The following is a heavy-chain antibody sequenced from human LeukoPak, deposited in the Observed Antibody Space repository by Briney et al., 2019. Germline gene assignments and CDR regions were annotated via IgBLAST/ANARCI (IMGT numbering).Heavy chain of an antibody. V-gene: IGHV4-39*07. CDR3: ARGNRRNGFNSAFDN. Sequence: SETLSLTCTISDCSIGSSGYYWVWIRQPPGKGLEWIGSIYYSGTTYYNPALKSRVTTSVDTSKNQFSLRLSSVTAADTAVYYCARGNRRNGFNSAFDNWGQGTLVTVSS. CDR1: DCSIGSSGYY. CDR2: IYYSGTT. D-gene: IGHD5-24*01. J-gene: IGHJ4*02.